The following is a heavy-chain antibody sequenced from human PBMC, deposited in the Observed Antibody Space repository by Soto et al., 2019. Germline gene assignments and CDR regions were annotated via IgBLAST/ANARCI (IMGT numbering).Heavy chain of an antibody. D-gene: IGHD6-13*01. J-gene: IGHJ6*02. CDR1: GFTFSRYM. Sequence: EEQLVESGGGLVQPGGSLRLSCAASGFTFSRYMMNWVRQAPGKGLEWVASISRSSSTICYADSVKGRFTISRDNAKNSVSLQMNSLRGDDTAVYYCARTGIAASGTMYGMDVWGQGTTVTVSS. CDR3: ARTGIAASGTMYGMDV. V-gene: IGHV3-48*01. CDR2: ISRSSSTI.